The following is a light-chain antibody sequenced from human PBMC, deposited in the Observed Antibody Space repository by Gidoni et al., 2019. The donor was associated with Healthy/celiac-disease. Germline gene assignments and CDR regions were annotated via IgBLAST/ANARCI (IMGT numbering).Light chain of an antibody. J-gene: IGLJ3*02. CDR3: QSYDSSLSGWV. CDR2: GNS. CDR1: SSNIGAGYD. Sequence: QSVLTQPPSVSGAPGQRVTISCTRSSSNIGAGYDVHWYQQLPGTAPKLLIYGNSNRRSGVPDRFSGSKSGTSASLAITGLQAEDEADYYCQSYDSSLSGWVFGGGTKLTVL. V-gene: IGLV1-40*01.